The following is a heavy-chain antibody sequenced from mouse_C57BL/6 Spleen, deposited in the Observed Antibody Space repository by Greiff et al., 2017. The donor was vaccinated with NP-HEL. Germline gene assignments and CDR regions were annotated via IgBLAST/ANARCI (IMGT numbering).Heavy chain of an antibody. J-gene: IGHJ3*01. D-gene: IGHD1-1*01. V-gene: IGHV1-55*01. CDR3: ARNGRAWFAY. Sequence: VKQRPGQGLEWIGDIYPGSGSTNYNEKFKSKATLTVDTSSSTAYMQLSSLTSEDSAVYYCARNGRAWFAYWGQGTLVTVSA. CDR2: IYPGSGST.